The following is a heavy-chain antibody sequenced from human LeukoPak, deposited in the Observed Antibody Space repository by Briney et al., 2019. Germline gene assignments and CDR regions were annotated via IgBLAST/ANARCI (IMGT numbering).Heavy chain of an antibody. CDR2: ITWDGGST. J-gene: IGHJ4*02. Sequence: GGSLRLSCAASGFTFDDYGMSWVRQAPGKGLEWVAGITWDGGSTGYADSVKGRSTISRDNAKNSLYLQMNSLRAEDTALYYCARVGGGYSYGPPDYWGQGTLVTVSS. D-gene: IGHD5-18*01. CDR3: ARVGGGYSYGPPDY. V-gene: IGHV3-20*04. CDR1: GFTFDDYG.